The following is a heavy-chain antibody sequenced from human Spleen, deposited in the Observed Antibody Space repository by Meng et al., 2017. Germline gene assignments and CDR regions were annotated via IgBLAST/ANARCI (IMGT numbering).Heavy chain of an antibody. Sequence: GESLKISCAVSGLNFNDAWMSWVRQAPGKGLEWIGRIKSKGSGGTTDYSAPVKGRFTVSRDDSKNTLYLQMNRLKTEDTAFYHCAHIGDTATTRLESWGQGTLVTVSS. D-gene: IGHD6-25*01. CDR3: AHIGDTATTRLES. V-gene: IGHV3-15*03. CDR1: GLNFNDAW. CDR2: IKSKGSGGTT. J-gene: IGHJ4*02.